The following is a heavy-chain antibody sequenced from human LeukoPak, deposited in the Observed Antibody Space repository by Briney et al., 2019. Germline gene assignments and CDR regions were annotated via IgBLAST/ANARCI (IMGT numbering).Heavy chain of an antibody. Sequence: PSETLSLTCTVSGGSISTSNYYWGWIRQPPGKGLEWIGNIFYSGSTYYSPSLRSRVTISLDTSKNQFSLKLSSVTAADTAVYYCARERYYGSGSPTKPNYYMDVWGKGTTVTISS. V-gene: IGHV4-39*07. J-gene: IGHJ6*03. CDR2: IFYSGST. CDR3: ARERYYGSGSPTKPNYYMDV. D-gene: IGHD3-10*01. CDR1: GGSISTSNYY.